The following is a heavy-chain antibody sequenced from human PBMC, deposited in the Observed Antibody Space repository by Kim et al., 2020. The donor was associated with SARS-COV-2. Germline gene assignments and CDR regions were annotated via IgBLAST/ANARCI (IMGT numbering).Heavy chain of an antibody. D-gene: IGHD1-1*01. Sequence: SETLSLTCSVSSDSISSYYWSWIRQLPGKELEWLGHIFYSGSTDYNPPLKSRVAISWDTSKNEFSLELTSVTHADTAVYYGARSEGRGIWHQLYDWGQG. CDR3: ARSEGRGIWHQLYD. V-gene: IGHV4-59*01. J-gene: IGHJ4*02. CDR2: IFYSGST. CDR1: SDSISSYY.